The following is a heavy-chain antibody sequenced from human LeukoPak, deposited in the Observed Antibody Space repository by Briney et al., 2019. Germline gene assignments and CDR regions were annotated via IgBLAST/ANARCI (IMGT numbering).Heavy chain of an antibody. D-gene: IGHD1-26*01. Sequence: PSETLSLTCTVSGGSISSYYWNWIRQPAGKGLEWIGRIYSTGSTNYNPSLNSRVTMSVDTSKNQFSLKLSSVTAADTAVYYCAREAPSGIHFDYWGQGTLVTVSS. J-gene: IGHJ4*02. CDR3: AREAPSGIHFDY. CDR2: IYSTGST. CDR1: GGSISSYY. V-gene: IGHV4-4*07.